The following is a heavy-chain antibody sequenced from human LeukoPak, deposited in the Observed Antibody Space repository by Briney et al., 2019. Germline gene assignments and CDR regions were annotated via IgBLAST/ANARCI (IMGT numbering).Heavy chain of an antibody. J-gene: IGHJ4*02. V-gene: IGHV3-11*06. CDR1: GFTFSVYY. CDR2: ISGTTTYT. Sequence: PGGSLRLSCAASGFTFSVYYMSWIRQAPGKGREWVSYISGTTTYTNYADSVKGRFTISRDNAENSLYLQMNSLRAEDTAVYYCAREAWGTVTDYWGLGTLVTVSS. D-gene: IGHD4-17*01. CDR3: AREAWGTVTDY.